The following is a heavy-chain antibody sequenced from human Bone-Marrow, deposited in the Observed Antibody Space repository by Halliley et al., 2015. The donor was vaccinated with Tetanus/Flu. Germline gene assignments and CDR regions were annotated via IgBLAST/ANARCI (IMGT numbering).Heavy chain of an antibody. CDR1: GDSMKGYF. Sequence: LRLSCTVSGDSMKGYFWAWIRQSPGKELEWIGYIDYSGSPTHNPSLKGRAAISVDMSKSQFSLEVISVTTADTAVYYCAKDSWWSGGHWFDPWGPGTLVTVAS. D-gene: IGHD2-15*01. CDR3: AKDSWWSGGHWFDP. J-gene: IGHJ5*02. CDR2: IDYSGSP. V-gene: IGHV4-59*01.